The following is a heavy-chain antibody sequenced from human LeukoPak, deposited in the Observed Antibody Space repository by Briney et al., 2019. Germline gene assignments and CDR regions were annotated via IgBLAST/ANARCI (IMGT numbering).Heavy chain of an antibody. CDR1: GGSISSGGYS. Sequence: SQTLSLTCAVSGGSISSGGYSWSWIRQPPGKGLEWIGYIYYSGSTYYNPSLKSRVTISVDTSKNQFSLKLSSVTAADTAVYYCARRRRTMIVVVTDYYYYYYMDVWGKGTTVTISS. J-gene: IGHJ6*03. V-gene: IGHV4-30-4*07. CDR2: IYYSGST. CDR3: ARRRRTMIVVVTDYYYYYYMDV. D-gene: IGHD3-22*01.